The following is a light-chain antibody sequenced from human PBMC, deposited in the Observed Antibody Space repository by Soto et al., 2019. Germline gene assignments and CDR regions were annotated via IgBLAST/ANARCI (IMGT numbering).Light chain of an antibody. V-gene: IGKV1-5*01. Sequence: DIQMTQSPSTLSASVGDRVTITCRASQSIGTWLAWYQQKPGKAPKFLIYDASNLESGVPSRFSGSGSGTEFTLTISSLQPDDFATYYCQQYSSYWTFGQGTKVDI. CDR2: DAS. CDR3: QQYSSYWT. CDR1: QSIGTW. J-gene: IGKJ1*01.